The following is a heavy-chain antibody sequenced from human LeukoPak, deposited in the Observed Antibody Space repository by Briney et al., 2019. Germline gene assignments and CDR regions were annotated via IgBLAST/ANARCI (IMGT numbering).Heavy chain of an antibody. Sequence: GGSLRLSCAASGFTFSDHYMDWVRQAPGKGLEWVGRTRNRADSYTTEYAASVKGRFTSSRDDSKNSLYLQMNSLKTEDTAVYYCARVPIVGATLDYWGQGTLVTVSS. CDR3: ARVPIVGATLDY. J-gene: IGHJ4*02. CDR1: GFTFSDHY. D-gene: IGHD1-26*01. CDR2: TRNRADSYTT. V-gene: IGHV3-72*01.